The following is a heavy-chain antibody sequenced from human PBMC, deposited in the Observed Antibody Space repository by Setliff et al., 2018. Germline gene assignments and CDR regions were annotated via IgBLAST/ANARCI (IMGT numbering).Heavy chain of an antibody. V-gene: IGHV3-23*01. CDR3: ARAHSSTLSVHDY. D-gene: IGHD2-2*01. J-gene: IGHJ4*02. CDR2: VRGSAQTT. Sequence: PGGSLRLSCAASGFTFSSYAITWVRQAPGKGLEWVSMVRGSAQTTYYADSVKGRFTISRDNSKNTLYLQMNSLRAEDTAIYYCARAHSSTLSVHDYWGQGTLVTVSS. CDR1: GFTFSSYA.